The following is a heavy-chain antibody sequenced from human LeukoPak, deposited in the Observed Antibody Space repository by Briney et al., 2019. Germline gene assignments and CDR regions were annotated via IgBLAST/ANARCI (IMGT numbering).Heavy chain of an antibody. D-gene: IGHD3-3*01. J-gene: IGHJ4*02. V-gene: IGHV3-23*01. CDR3: AKEAGYDFWSGYSTCLDY. CDR2: ISGSGGST. Sequence: GGSLRLSCAASGFTFSSYAMSWVRQAPGKGLKWVSAISGSGGSTYYADSVKGRFTISRDNSKNTLYLQMNSLRAEDTAVYYCAKEAGYDFWSGYSTCLDYWGQGTLVTVSS. CDR1: GFTFSSYA.